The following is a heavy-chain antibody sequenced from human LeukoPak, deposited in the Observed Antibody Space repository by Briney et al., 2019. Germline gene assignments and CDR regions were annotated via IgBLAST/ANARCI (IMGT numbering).Heavy chain of an antibody. CDR2: MNPNSGNT. CDR1: GYTFTSYD. D-gene: IGHD6-19*01. Sequence: ASVKVSCKASGYTFTSYDINWVRQATGQGLEWMGWMNPNSGNTGCAQKFQGRVTMTRNTSISTAYMELSRLRSDDTAVYYCARGQSVAGTDFDYWGQGTLVTVSS. V-gene: IGHV1-8*01. J-gene: IGHJ4*02. CDR3: ARGQSVAGTDFDY.